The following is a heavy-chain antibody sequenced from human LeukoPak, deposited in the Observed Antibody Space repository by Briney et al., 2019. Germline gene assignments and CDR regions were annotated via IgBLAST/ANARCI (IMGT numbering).Heavy chain of an antibody. CDR3: ARGREYYDSSGYYSDDAFDI. CDR1: GGSFSGYY. Sequence: SETLSLTCAVYGGSFSGYYWSWIRQPPGKGLEWIGEINHSGSTNYNPSLKSRVTISVDTSKNRFSLKLSSVTAADTAVYYCARGREYYDSSGYYSDDAFDIWGQGTMVTVSS. D-gene: IGHD3-22*01. CDR2: INHSGST. J-gene: IGHJ3*02. V-gene: IGHV4-34*01.